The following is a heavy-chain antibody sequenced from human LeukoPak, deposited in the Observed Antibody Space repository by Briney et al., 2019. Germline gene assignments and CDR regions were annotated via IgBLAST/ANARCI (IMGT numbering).Heavy chain of an antibody. D-gene: IGHD4-17*01. V-gene: IGHV1-18*01. J-gene: IGHJ3*02. Sequence: GASVKVSCKASGYTFTSYGISWVRQAPGQGLEWMGWSSTFNGNRYYPPKLQDRVTMTTDTSTTTAYMELRSLTSDDTAVYYCARDLEGYGDSPDIWGQGTLATVSS. CDR3: ARDLEGYGDSPDI. CDR1: GYTFTSYG. CDR2: SSTFNGNR.